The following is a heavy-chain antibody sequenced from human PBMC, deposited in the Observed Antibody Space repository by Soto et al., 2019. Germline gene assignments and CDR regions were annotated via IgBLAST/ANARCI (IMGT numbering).Heavy chain of an antibody. V-gene: IGHV4-34*01. CDR2: INDSGST. Sequence: SETLSLTCAVYGGSFRGFYWSWIRQPPGKGLEWIGEINDSGSTNYNPSLKSRVTISVDTSKNQFSLKLSSVTAADTAVYYCARAVSIADVWGQRTTVTVSS. CDR3: ARAVSIADV. D-gene: IGHD6-13*01. CDR1: GGSFRGFY. J-gene: IGHJ6*02.